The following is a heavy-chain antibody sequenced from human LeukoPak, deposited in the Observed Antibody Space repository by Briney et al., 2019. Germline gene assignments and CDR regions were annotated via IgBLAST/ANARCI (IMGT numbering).Heavy chain of an antibody. D-gene: IGHD1-26*01. Sequence: PGGSLRLSCAASGFTFSSYGMHWVRQAPGKGLEWVAVISYDGSNKYYADSVKGRFTISRDNSKNTLYLQMNSLRADDTAVYYCATVLDSGGYWGSFDIWGQGTMVTVSS. V-gene: IGHV3-30*03. CDR2: ISYDGSNK. CDR1: GFTFSSYG. J-gene: IGHJ3*02. CDR3: ATVLDSGGYWGSFDI.